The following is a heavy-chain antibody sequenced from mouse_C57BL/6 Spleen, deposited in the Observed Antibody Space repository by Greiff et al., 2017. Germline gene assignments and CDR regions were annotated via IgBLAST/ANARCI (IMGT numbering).Heavy chain of an antibody. D-gene: IGHD2-5*01. CDR3: ARYHYSNYGYFDV. CDR1: GYTFTDYY. Sequence: EVQLQQSGPELVKPGASVKISCKASGYTFTDYYMNWVKQSHGKSLEWIGDINPNNGGTSYNQKFKGKATLTVDKSSSTAYMELRSLTSEDSAVYYCARYHYSNYGYFDVWGTGTTVTVSS. CDR2: INPNNGGT. J-gene: IGHJ1*03. V-gene: IGHV1-26*01.